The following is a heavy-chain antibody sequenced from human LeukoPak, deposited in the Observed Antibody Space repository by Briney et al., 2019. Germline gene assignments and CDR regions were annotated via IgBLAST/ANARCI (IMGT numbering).Heavy chain of an antibody. CDR3: ASLVVPAATDRYYYGMDV. CDR2: ISGSGGST. D-gene: IGHD2-2*01. J-gene: IGHJ6*02. Sequence: GGSLRLSCAASGCTFSSYAMSRVRQAPGKGLEWVSAISGSGGSTYYADSVKGRFTISRDNSKNTLYLQMNSLRAEDTAVYYCASLVVPAATDRYYYGMDVWGQGTTVTVSS. CDR1: GCTFSSYA. V-gene: IGHV3-23*01.